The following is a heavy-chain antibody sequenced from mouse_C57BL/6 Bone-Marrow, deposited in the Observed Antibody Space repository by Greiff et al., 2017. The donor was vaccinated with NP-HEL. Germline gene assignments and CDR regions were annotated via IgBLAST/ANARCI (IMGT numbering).Heavy chain of an antibody. Sequence: VQLQQPGAELVKPGASVKLSCKASGYTFTNYWMHWVKQRPGRGLEWIGRIDPNSGGTKYNEKFKSKATLTVDKHSRTAYMQLRSLTSEASPVFNGARYYYGSGNFDYWGQGTTHTV. CDR1: GYTFTNYW. D-gene: IGHD1-1*01. J-gene: IGHJ2*01. CDR3: ARYYYGSGNFDY. CDR2: IDPNSGGT. V-gene: IGHV1-72*01.